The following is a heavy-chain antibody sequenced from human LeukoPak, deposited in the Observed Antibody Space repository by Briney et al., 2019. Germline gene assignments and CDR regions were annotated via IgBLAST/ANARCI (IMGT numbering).Heavy chain of an antibody. Sequence: SETLSLTCAVYGGSFSSYYWSWIRQPPGKGLEWIGEINHSGSTNYNPSLKSRVTISVDTSKNQFSLKLSSVTAADTAVYYCASWPGNDAFDIWGQGTMVTVPS. CDR1: GGSFSSYY. V-gene: IGHV4-34*01. CDR2: INHSGST. J-gene: IGHJ3*02. CDR3: ASWPGNDAFDI.